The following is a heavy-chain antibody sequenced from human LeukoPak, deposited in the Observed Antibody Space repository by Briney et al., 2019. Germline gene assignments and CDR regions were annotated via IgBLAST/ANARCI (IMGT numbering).Heavy chain of an antibody. Sequence: GASVKVSCKPTGYTFTNYGFTWLRQAPGQGLEWMGWISAYNGNTNHARKVQDRITMTTDTSTSTAYMELRSLGSDDTAVYRCARGLYYDTNGYPALQYWGQGTLVTVSS. D-gene: IGHD3-22*01. J-gene: IGHJ4*02. CDR2: ISAYNGNT. V-gene: IGHV1-18*01. CDR3: ARGLYYDTNGYPALQY. CDR1: GYTFTNYG.